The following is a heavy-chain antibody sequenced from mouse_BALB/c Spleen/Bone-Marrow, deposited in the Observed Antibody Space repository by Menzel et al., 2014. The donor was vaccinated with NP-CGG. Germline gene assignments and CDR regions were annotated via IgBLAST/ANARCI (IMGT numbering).Heavy chain of an antibody. Sequence: DVKLVESGGGLVQPGGSLKLSCAASGFDFXRYWMSWVRQAPGKGLEWIGEINPDSNTINYTPSLKDKFIISRDNAKNXLYLQMSKVRSEDTALYYCARLGYYGSFAYWGQGTLVTVSA. J-gene: IGHJ3*01. CDR2: INPDSNTI. CDR3: ARLGYYGSFAY. V-gene: IGHV4-1*02. D-gene: IGHD1-2*01. CDR1: GFDFXRYW.